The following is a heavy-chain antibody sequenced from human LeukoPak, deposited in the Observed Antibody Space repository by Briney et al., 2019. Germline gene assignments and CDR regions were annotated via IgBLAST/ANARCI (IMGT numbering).Heavy chain of an antibody. CDR2: LSAGGNNT. V-gene: IGHV3-23*01. D-gene: IGHD3-16*01. Sequence: GGSLRLPCAAWGLTFSNYDMVCVSQAPGKALEWVSVLSAGGNNTLYADSVRGRFTISRDNSRNAGDLQMNSLRAEDTAGYYCGKRSTGLRGRGNYWGQGALVTVSS. CDR1: GLTFSNYD. CDR3: GKRSTGLRGRGNY. J-gene: IGHJ4*02.